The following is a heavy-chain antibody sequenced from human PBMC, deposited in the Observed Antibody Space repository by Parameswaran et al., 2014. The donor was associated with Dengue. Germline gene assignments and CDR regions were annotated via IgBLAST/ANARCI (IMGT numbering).Heavy chain of an antibody. J-gene: IGHJ4*02. D-gene: IGHD6-19*01. V-gene: IGHV3-30-3*01. CDR2: VSYDGSNK. Sequence: VRQAPGKGLEWVAVVSYDGSNKYYADSVKGRFTISRDNSKNTLYLQMNSLRAEDTAVYYCASRPYSSGLWGQGTLVTVSS. CDR3: ASRPYSSGL.